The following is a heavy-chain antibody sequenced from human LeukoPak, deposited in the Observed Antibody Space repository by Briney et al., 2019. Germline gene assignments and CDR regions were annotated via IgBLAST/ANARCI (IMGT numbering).Heavy chain of an antibody. CDR3: ARGPRFGELLWHWFDP. J-gene: IGHJ5*02. Sequence: SETLSLTCTVSGYSISSGHYWGWIRQPPGKGLEWIGSMYHRGSTYYNPPLKSRVTISEDTSKNQFSLKLRSVTAADTAVYYCARGPRFGELLWHWFDPWGQGTLVTVSS. V-gene: IGHV4-38-2*02. CDR2: MYHRGST. CDR1: GYSISSGHY. D-gene: IGHD3-10*01.